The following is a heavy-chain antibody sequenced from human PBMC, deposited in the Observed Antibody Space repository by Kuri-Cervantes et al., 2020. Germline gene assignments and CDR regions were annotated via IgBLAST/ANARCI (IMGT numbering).Heavy chain of an antibody. J-gene: IGHJ4*02. CDR3: AKDDGANSVVVY. CDR1: GFTLSSYS. CDR2: ISSSSSTI. Sequence: GESLKISCAASGFTLSSYSMNWVRQAPGKGLEWVSYISSSSSTIYYADSVKGRFTISRDNSKNTLYLQMNSLRTEDTAVYYCAKDDGANSVVVYWGQGTLVTVSS. D-gene: IGHD4-23*01. V-gene: IGHV3-48*01.